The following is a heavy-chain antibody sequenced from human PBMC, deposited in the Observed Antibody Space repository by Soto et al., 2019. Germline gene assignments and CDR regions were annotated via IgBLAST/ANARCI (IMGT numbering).Heavy chain of an antibody. J-gene: IGHJ4*02. D-gene: IGHD6-13*01. CDR2: IYHSGST. Sequence: QVQLQESGPGLVKPSGTLSLTCAVSGGSISSSNWWSWVRQPPGKGLEWIGEIYHSGSTNYNPSLKSLVTISVDQSKTQFSLKLSSVTAADTAVYYCARAAMGGSSWPFDYWGQGTLVTVSS. CDR1: GGSISSSNW. V-gene: IGHV4-4*02. CDR3: ARAAMGGSSWPFDY.